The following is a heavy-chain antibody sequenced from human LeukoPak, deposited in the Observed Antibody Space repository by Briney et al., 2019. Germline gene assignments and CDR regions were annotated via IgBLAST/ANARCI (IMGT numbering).Heavy chain of an antibody. CDR3: ARRRLFFDI. Sequence: PSETLSLTCTVSGGSISSYYWSWIRQPARKGLEWIGRMYISGSTNHNPSLKSRVTMSIDTSKNQFSLKLSSVTAADTAVYYCARRRLFFDIWGQGTMVTVSS. V-gene: IGHV4-4*07. CDR1: GGSISSYY. CDR2: MYISGST. J-gene: IGHJ3*02.